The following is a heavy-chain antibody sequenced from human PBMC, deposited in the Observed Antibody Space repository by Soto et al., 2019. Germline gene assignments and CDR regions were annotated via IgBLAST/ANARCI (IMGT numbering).Heavy chain of an antibody. D-gene: IGHD2-15*01. V-gene: IGHV3-21*01. J-gene: IGHJ4*02. CDR3: ASATVVAAIFGF. CDR1: GFAFRSYN. CDR2: NSSGISNI. Sequence: GGSLRLSCAASGFAFRSYNMNWVRQAPGKGLEWVASNSSGISNIYDADSVNGRCTISRDNAKNSWVLQVDSLRAEDSAVYYCASATVVAAIFGFWGQGTLVTVSS.